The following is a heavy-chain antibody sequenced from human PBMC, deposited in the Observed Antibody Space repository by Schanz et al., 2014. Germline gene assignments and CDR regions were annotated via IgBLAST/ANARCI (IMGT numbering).Heavy chain of an antibody. CDR2: MSYDGSIK. CDR1: GFAFSVYG. Sequence: VQMVESGGGVVQPGRSLRLSCAASGFAFSVYGMHWVRQAPGKGLEWVAAMSYDGSIKYYGDSVKGRFTISRDNSKNTLYLQMNSLRAEDTSVYFCARVRRRIATPSTPSFRNYYYYAMDVWGQGTTVTVSS. V-gene: IGHV3-33*01. D-gene: IGHD6-13*01. J-gene: IGHJ6*02. CDR3: ARVRRRIATPSTPSFRNYYYYAMDV.